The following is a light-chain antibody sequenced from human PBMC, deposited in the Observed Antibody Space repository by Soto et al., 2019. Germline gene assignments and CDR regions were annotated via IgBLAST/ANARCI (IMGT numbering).Light chain of an antibody. CDR3: QQADSFPIT. J-gene: IGKJ5*01. CDR2: AAF. Sequence: DIQMTQSASSVSASVGDRGTISCRASEDINSRLAWYQQKKGNAPKILIYAAFILQSGVPSRFRGYGSGTDFTLSISRLQPEDFDTYYCQQADSFPITFGQGTRLEIK. V-gene: IGKV1-12*01. CDR1: EDINSR.